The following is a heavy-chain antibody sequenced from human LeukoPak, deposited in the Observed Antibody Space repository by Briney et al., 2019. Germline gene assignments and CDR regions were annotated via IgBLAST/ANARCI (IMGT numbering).Heavy chain of an antibody. V-gene: IGHV4-4*07. CDR1: GGSISSYY. Sequence: SETLSPTCTVSGGSISSYYWSWIRQPAGKGLEWIGRIYTGGSTNYNPSLKNRVTMSVDTSKNQFSLKLSSVTAADTAVYYCASGGDPHYFDYWGQGTLVTVSS. D-gene: IGHD2-21*02. J-gene: IGHJ4*02. CDR3: ASGGDPHYFDY. CDR2: IYTGGST.